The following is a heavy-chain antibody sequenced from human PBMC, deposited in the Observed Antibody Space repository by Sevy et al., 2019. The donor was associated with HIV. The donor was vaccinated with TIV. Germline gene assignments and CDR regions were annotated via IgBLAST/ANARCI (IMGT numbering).Heavy chain of an antibody. CDR2: IKGDGSDK. D-gene: IGHD3-16*01. Sequence: GGSLRLSCAASGFTFSANWMNWVRQAPGKGLEWVANIKGDGSDKHYVDSVEGRFTISRDNAKNLLYLQMNSLRVGDTAFYYCAHETFGRFESWGQGTLVTVSS. CDR1: GFTFSANW. V-gene: IGHV3-7*01. J-gene: IGHJ4*02. CDR3: AHETFGRFES.